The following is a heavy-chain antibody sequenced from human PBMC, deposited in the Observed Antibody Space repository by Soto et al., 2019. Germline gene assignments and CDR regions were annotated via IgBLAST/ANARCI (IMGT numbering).Heavy chain of an antibody. V-gene: IGHV1-8*01. D-gene: IGHD3-3*01. CDR3: ARGRATTNTICGVVTSLYYYYYGMDV. CDR1: GYTFTSYD. CDR2: MNPNSGNT. J-gene: IGHJ6*02. Sequence: ASVKVSFKASGYTFTSYDINWVRQATGQGLEWMGWMNPNSGNTGYAQKFQGRVTMTRNTTISTAYMERSSLRSEDTAVYYCARGRATTNTICGVVTSLYYYYYGMDVWGQGTTVTVAS.